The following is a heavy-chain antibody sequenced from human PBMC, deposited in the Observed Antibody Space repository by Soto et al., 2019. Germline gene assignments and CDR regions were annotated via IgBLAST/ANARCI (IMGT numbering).Heavy chain of an antibody. CDR2: INHSGST. CDR3: ARVPKMLYDRSLWSRRSSNRFDP. CDR1: GGSFSGYY. Sequence: SETLSLTCAVYGGSFSGYYWSWIRQPPGKGLELIGEINHSGSTNYNPSLKSRVTISVDTSKNQFSLKLSSVTAADTAVYYCARVPKMLYDRSLWSRRSSNRFDPWGQGTLVTVSS. D-gene: IGHD2-8*01. V-gene: IGHV4-34*01. J-gene: IGHJ5*02.